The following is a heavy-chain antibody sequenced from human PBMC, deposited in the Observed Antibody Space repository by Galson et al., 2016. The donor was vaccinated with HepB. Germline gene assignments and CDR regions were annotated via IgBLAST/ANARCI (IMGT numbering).Heavy chain of an antibody. Sequence: SLRLSCAVSGLNINEYAIHWVRQAPGKGLEWVSGISWNSGSLGYADSVKGRFTISRDNAKNSLYLQMDSLTADDTAFYYCAKDKTAGYSNGWYYFDYWGQGT. CDR3: AKDKTAGYSNGWYYFDY. V-gene: IGHV3-9*01. CDR1: GLNINEYA. CDR2: ISWNSGSL. D-gene: IGHD6-19*01. J-gene: IGHJ4*02.